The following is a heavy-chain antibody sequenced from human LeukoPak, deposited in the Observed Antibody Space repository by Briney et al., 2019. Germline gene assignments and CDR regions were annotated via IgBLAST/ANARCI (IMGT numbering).Heavy chain of an antibody. J-gene: IGHJ4*02. CDR2: ISGSGGST. V-gene: IGHV3-23*01. D-gene: IGHD3-22*01. CDR1: GFTFSSYA. Sequence: GGSLRLSCAASGFTFSSYAMSWVRQAPGKGLEWVSAISGSGGSTYYADSVKGLFIISRDNSKNTLYLQMNSLRAEDTAVYYCAKDGSSGSDLDYWGQGTLVTVSS. CDR3: AKDGSSGSDLDY.